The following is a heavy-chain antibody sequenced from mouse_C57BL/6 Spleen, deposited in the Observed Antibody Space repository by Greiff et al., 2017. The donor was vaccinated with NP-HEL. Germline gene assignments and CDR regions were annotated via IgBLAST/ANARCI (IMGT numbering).Heavy chain of an antibody. D-gene: IGHD1-1*01. CDR2: ISSGSSTI. Sequence: EVKLVESGGGLVKPGGSLKLSCAASGFTFSDYGMHWVRQAPEKGLEWVAYISSGSSTIYYADTVKGRFTFSRDNAKNTLFLQMSSLRSEDTAVYYCARRSRYPYWYFDVWGTGTTVTVSS. CDR1: GFTFSDYG. V-gene: IGHV5-17*01. J-gene: IGHJ1*03. CDR3: ARRSRYPYWYFDV.